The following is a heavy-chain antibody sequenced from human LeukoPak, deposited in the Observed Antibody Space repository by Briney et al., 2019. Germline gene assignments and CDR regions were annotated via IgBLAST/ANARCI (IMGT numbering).Heavy chain of an antibody. J-gene: IGHJ6*03. CDR2: INTDGSST. V-gene: IGHV3-74*01. CDR3: ARALYDFWSGYYIANYMDV. CDR1: GFTFSNYW. D-gene: IGHD3-3*01. Sequence: GGSLRLSCTASGFTFSNYWMHWARQAPGKGLVWVSRINTDGSSTSYADSVKGRLTISRDNAKNTLFLQMNSLRAEDTAVYYCARALYDFWSGYYIANYMDVWGKGTPVTVSS.